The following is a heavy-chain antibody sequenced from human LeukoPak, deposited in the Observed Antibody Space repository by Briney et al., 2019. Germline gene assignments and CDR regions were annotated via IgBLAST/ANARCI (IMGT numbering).Heavy chain of an antibody. Sequence: SETLSLTRTVSCGSISSYYWSWIRQPAGKGLEWIGRIYTSGSTNYNPSLKSRVTMSIDTSKNQFSLNLTSVTAADTAVYYCAREPTQPSRWFDPWGQGTLVTVSS. CDR1: CGSISSYY. D-gene: IGHD6-13*01. CDR2: IYTSGST. V-gene: IGHV4-4*07. J-gene: IGHJ5*02. CDR3: AREPTQPSRWFDP.